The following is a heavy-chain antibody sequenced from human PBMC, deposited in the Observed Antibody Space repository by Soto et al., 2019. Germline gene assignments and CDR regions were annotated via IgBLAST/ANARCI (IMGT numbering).Heavy chain of an antibody. CDR1: GFTFSSYS. Sequence: EVQLVESGGGLVKPGGSLRLSCAASGFTFSSYSMNWVRQAPGKGLEWVSSISSSSSYIYYADSVKGRFTISRDNAKNSLYRQMNSLRAEDTAVYYCASFQSVAGTPFDYWGQGTLVTVSS. V-gene: IGHV3-21*01. CDR3: ASFQSVAGTPFDY. J-gene: IGHJ4*02. CDR2: ISSSSSYI. D-gene: IGHD6-19*01.